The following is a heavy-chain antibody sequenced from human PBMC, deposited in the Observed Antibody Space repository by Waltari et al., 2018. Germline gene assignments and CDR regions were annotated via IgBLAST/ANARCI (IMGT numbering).Heavy chain of an antibody. CDR2: IIPIFGTA. CDR3: ARADYDYVWGSYPLDY. Sequence: QVQLVQSGAEVKKPGSSVKVSCKASGGTFSSYAIRWVRPAPGQGLEWMGGIIPIFGTANYAQKFQGRVTITADESTSTAYMELSSLRSEDTAVYYCARADYDYVWGSYPLDYWGQGTLVTVSS. D-gene: IGHD3-16*02. CDR1: GGTFSSYA. J-gene: IGHJ4*02. V-gene: IGHV1-69*01.